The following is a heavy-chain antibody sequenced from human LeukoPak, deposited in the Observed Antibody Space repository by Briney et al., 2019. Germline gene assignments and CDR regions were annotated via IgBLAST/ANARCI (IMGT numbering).Heavy chain of an antibody. CDR3: ARVYGSGSHFDY. V-gene: IGHV1-18*01. Sequence: ASVKVSCKPSGYTFTIYGISWVRQAPGQGLEWMGWISAYNGNTNYAQKLQGRVTMTTDTSTSTAYMELRGLRSDDTAVYYCARVYGSGSHFDYWGQGTLVTVSS. CDR2: ISAYNGNT. J-gene: IGHJ4*02. D-gene: IGHD3-10*01. CDR1: GYTFTIYG.